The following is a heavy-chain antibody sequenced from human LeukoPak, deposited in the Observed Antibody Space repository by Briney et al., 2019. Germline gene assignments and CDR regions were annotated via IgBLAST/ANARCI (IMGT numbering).Heavy chain of an antibody. D-gene: IGHD5/OR15-5a*01. Sequence: SETLSLTCTVSGGSISSSSYYWGWIRQPPGKGLEWIGTINYSGSIYYNPSLKSRVTMSVDTSKNQFSLKVRSVTAADTAVYYCARALSRRSVYDLDYWGQGTLVTISS. J-gene: IGHJ4*02. CDR2: INYSGSI. V-gene: IGHV4-39*07. CDR1: GGSISSSSYY. CDR3: ARALSRRSVYDLDY.